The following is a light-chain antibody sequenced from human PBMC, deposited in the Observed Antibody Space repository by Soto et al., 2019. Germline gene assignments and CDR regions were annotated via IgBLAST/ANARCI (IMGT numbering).Light chain of an antibody. J-gene: IGLJ1*01. Sequence: QSALTQPASVSGSPGQSITISCTGTSNDVGGYNYVSWYQQHPGKAPKLMIFDVSNRPSGVSNRFSGSKSGNTASLTISGLQAEDEADYYCSSYTRSNTYVFGSGTQLTVL. V-gene: IGLV2-14*01. CDR2: DVS. CDR1: SNDVGGYNY. CDR3: SSYTRSNTYV.